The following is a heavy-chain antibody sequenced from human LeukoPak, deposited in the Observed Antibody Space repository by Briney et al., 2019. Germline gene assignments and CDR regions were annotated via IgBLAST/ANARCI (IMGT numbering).Heavy chain of an antibody. Sequence: SETLSLTCAVYGGSFSGYYWSWIRQPPGKGLEWIGEINLSGSTNYNPSLKSRVTISVDTSKNQFSLKLSSVTAADTAVYYCARGRGDGYRYYFDYWGQGTLVTVSS. J-gene: IGHJ4*02. V-gene: IGHV4-34*01. CDR3: ARGRGDGYRYYFDY. CDR1: GGSFSGYY. D-gene: IGHD5-24*01. CDR2: INLSGST.